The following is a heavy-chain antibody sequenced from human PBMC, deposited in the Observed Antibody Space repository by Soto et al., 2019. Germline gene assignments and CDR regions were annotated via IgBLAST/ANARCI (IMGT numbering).Heavy chain of an antibody. CDR1: GFTFSDYY. CDR2: ISSSSSYT. Sequence: PGGSLRLSCAASGFTFSDYYMSWIRQAPGKGLEWVSYISSSSSYTNYADSVKGRFTISRDNAKNSLYLQMNSLRAEDTAVYYCARGRGDGLFGAVFFDYWGQGTLVTVSS. J-gene: IGHJ4*02. CDR3: ARGRGDGLFGAVFFDY. V-gene: IGHV3-11*05. D-gene: IGHD3-10*01.